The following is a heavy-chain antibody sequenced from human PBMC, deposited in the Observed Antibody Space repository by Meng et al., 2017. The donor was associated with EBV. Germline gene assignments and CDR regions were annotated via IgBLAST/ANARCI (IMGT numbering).Heavy chain of an antibody. D-gene: IGHD6-19*01. CDR1: GYTFTGYY. J-gene: IGHJ4*02. V-gene: IGHV1-2*06. Sequence: QVLQVQSGAEVKKPGASGKVSCKASGYTFTGYYMHWVRQAPGQGLEWMGRINPNSGGTNYAQKFQGRVTMTRDTSISTAYMELSRLRSDDTAVYYCARVGIAVAGTRDYWGQGTLVTVSS. CDR2: INPNSGGT. CDR3: ARVGIAVAGTRDY.